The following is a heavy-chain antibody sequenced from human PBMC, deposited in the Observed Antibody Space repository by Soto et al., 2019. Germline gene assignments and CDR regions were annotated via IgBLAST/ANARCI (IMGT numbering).Heavy chain of an antibody. V-gene: IGHV3-23*01. CDR1: GFTFSSYA. CDR3: AKELVASNYYYYGMDV. J-gene: IGHJ6*02. CDR2: ISGSGGST. Sequence: EVQLLESGGGLVQPGGSLRPSCAASGFTFSSYAMSWVRQAPGKGLEWVSAISGSGGSTYYADSVKGRFTISRDNSKNTLYLQMNSLRAEDTAVYYCAKELVASNYYYYGMDVWGQGTTVAVSS. D-gene: IGHD2-15*01.